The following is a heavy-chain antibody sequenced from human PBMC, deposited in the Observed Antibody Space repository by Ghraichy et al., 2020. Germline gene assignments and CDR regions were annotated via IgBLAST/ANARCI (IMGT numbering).Heavy chain of an antibody. J-gene: IGHJ2*01. D-gene: IGHD2-15*01. Sequence: GGSLRLSCAASGFTFSSYSMNWVRQAPGKGLEWVSSFGVSSSYIYYADSVKGRFTISRDNVKNLLYLQMNSLRAEDTAVYYCARSPGYCSGGSCYLPWYFDLWGRGTLVTVSS. CDR1: GFTFSSYS. V-gene: IGHV3-21*06. CDR3: ARSPGYCSGGSCYLPWYFDL. CDR2: FGVSSSYI.